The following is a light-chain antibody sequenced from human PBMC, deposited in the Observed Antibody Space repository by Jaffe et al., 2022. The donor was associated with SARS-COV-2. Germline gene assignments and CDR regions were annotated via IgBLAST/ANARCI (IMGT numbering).Light chain of an antibody. V-gene: IGKV1-6*01. J-gene: IGKJ1*01. CDR3: LQDYDYPWT. CDR1: RAIRND. Sequence: AIQMTQSPSSLSASVGDRVTITCRASRAIRNDLTWFQQKPGRAPKLLIYAASNVPSGVPSRFSGRGSARDFTLTISSLQPEDSATYYCLQDYDYPWTFGQGTKVEV. CDR2: AAS.